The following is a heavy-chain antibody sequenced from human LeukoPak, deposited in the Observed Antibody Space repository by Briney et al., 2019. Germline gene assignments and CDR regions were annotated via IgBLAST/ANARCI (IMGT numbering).Heavy chain of an antibody. CDR1: GSTFRSHA. CDR2: IYENGGTT. D-gene: IGHD2-21*01. CDR3: AKDFRIGYSAHFDY. J-gene: IGHJ4*02. Sequence: GGSLRLSCVGSGSTFRSHAMSWVRQAPEKGLEFVSGIYENGGTTYYADSVKGRFSISRDNSKNTLYLQMDSLRGEDTAVYYCAKDFRIGYSAHFDYWGQGALVTVSS. V-gene: IGHV3-23*01.